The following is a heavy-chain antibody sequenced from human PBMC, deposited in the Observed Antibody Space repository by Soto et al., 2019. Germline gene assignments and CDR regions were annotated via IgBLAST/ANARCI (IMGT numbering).Heavy chain of an antibody. CDR3: ARVVSSSPREMNWFDS. CDR1: GGSFSGYY. Sequence: SETLSLTCAVYGGSFSGYYWSWIRQPPGKGLEWIGEINHSGSTNYNPSLKSRVTISVDTSKNQFSLKLSSVTAADTAVYYCARVVSSSPREMNWFDSSGQGTLVTVSS. D-gene: IGHD6-6*01. J-gene: IGHJ5*01. V-gene: IGHV4-34*01. CDR2: INHSGST.